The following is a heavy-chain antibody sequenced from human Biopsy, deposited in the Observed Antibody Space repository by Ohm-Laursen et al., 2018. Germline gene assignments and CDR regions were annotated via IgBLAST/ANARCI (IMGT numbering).Heavy chain of an antibody. Sequence: GSSVKVSCKVSAYTFTELSMHWVRQAPGRGLEWMGGFAPENGKTIYAQKFQGRVTMTEDTSTDTAYMELSSLRSEDTAVYYCAADINVWNVNYWGQGTQVTVSS. CDR1: AYTFTELS. V-gene: IGHV1-24*01. CDR3: AADINVWNVNY. D-gene: IGHD1-1*01. CDR2: FAPENGKT. J-gene: IGHJ4*02.